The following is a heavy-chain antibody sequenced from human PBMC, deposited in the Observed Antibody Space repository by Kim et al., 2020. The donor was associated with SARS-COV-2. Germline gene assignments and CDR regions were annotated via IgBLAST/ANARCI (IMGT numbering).Heavy chain of an antibody. CDR1: GDSVSSDSAA. Sequence: SQTLSLTCDISGDSVSSDSAAWNWIRQSPSRGLEWLGRTFYRSKWYYDYALSVKSRITVRPDTSNNQFSLQLTSVTPEDTAVYYCARDFGGGLDALDIWGQGTMVTVSS. D-gene: IGHD3-16*01. CDR2: TFYRSKWYY. CDR3: ARDFGGGLDALDI. J-gene: IGHJ3*02. V-gene: IGHV6-1*01.